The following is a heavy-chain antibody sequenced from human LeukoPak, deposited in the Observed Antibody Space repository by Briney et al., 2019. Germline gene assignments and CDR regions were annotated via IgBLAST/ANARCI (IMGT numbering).Heavy chain of an antibody. CDR2: IRYDGSNK. Sequence: GGSLRLSCAASGFTFSSYSMNWVRQAPGKGLEWVAFIRYDGSNKYYADSVKGRFTISRDNSKNTLYLQMNSLRAEDTAVYYCAKTTYAYYYYMDVWGKGTTVTVSS. CDR3: AKTTYAYYYYMDV. CDR1: GFTFSSYS. D-gene: IGHD2/OR15-2a*01. V-gene: IGHV3-30*02. J-gene: IGHJ6*03.